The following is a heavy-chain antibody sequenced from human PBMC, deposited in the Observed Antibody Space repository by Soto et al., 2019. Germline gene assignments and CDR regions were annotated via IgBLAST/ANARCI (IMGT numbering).Heavy chain of an antibody. D-gene: IGHD3-16*01. CDR3: ARALWGSWTVDY. Sequence: QVQLVQSGAEVKEPGASVKVSCKASGYTFQNYHMHWVRQAPGQGLKWRGLIHPSGDTKTYAQRFQGRLAIARDTSTSTAYMELSSLTSEDTAVDCCARALWGSWTVDYWGQGTLVTVSS. CDR2: IHPSGDTK. V-gene: IGHV1-46*02. CDR1: GYTFQNYH. J-gene: IGHJ4*02.